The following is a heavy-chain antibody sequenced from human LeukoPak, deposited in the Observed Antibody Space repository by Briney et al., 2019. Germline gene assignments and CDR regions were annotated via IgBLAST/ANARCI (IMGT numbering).Heavy chain of an antibody. Sequence: GSLRLSCAVSGFAFGSEAMSWVRQSPARGLEWVASISPGGGTTYYADYVKGRFTISRDNSKNSLFVQMNSLRAEDTAVYFCAKEGEQYYDILTVELDYWGQGTLVTVSS. CDR1: GFAFGSEA. CDR2: ISPGGGTT. V-gene: IGHV3-23*01. D-gene: IGHD3-9*01. CDR3: AKEGEQYYDILTVELDY. J-gene: IGHJ4*02.